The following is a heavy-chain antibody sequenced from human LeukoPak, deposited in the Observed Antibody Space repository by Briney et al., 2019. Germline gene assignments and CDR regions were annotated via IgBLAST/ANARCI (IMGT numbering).Heavy chain of an antibody. CDR1: GGTFSSYA. CDR3: ARGGYYDTPNWFDP. D-gene: IGHD3-22*01. CDR2: IIPIFGTA. Sequence: SVKVSCKASGGTFSSYAISWVRQAPGQGLEWMGGIIPIFGTANYAQKFQGRVTITADESTSTAYMELSSLRSEDTAVYCCARGGYYDTPNWFDPWGQGTLVTVSS. J-gene: IGHJ5*02. V-gene: IGHV1-69*13.